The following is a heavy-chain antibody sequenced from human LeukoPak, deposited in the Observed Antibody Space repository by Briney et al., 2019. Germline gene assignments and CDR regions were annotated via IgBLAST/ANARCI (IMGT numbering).Heavy chain of an antibody. CDR1: GFTFSSYE. CDR3: ARAVGYCSSTSCHRGAFDI. V-gene: IGHV3-48*03. Sequence: PGGSLRLSCAASGFTFSSYEMNWVRQAPGKGLEWVSYISSSGSTIYYADSVKGRFTISRDNAKNSLYLQMNSLRAEDTAVYYCARAVGYCSSTSCHRGAFDIWGQGTMVTVSS. J-gene: IGHJ3*02. CDR2: ISSSGSTI. D-gene: IGHD2-2*01.